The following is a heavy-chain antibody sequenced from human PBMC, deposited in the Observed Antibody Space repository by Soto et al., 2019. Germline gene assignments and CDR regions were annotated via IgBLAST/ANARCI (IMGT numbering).Heavy chain of an antibody. V-gene: IGHV4-61*01. CDR1: GYSINSDYY. Sequence: PSETLSLTCAVSGYSINSDYYWSWIRQPPGKGLEWIGYIYYSGSTNYNPSLKSRVTISVDTSKNQFSLKLSSVTAADTAVYYCARVSARGLDYWGQGTLVTVSS. D-gene: IGHD3-10*01. J-gene: IGHJ4*02. CDR2: IYYSGST. CDR3: ARVSARGLDY.